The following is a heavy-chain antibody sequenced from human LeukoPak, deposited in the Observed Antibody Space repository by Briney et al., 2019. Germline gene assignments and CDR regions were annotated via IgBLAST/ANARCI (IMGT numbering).Heavy chain of an antibody. D-gene: IGHD3-22*01. CDR3: TRNYDSSGYTTFGY. Sequence: SETLSLTCTVSDGSISSYYWSWIRQPPGKGLEWIGNIYYSGSTNYNPPLKSRITISVDTSTNQFSLKLSSVTAADTAVYHCTRNYDSSGYTTFGYWGRGTLVTVSS. CDR2: IYYSGST. J-gene: IGHJ4*02. CDR1: DGSISSYY. V-gene: IGHV4-59*01.